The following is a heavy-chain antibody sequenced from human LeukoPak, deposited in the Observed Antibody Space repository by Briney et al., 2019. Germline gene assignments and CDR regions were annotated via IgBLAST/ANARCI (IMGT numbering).Heavy chain of an antibody. Sequence: SGGSLRLSCAASGFTFSRSGMHWVRQAPGKGLEWVALISDDGSKKNYADSVKGRFTISRDNSKNTLYLQMNSLRAEDTAVFYCAKNSGRDGYNDYFDYWGLGTLVTVS. CDR2: ISDDGSKK. V-gene: IGHV3-30*18. CDR1: GFTFSRSG. J-gene: IGHJ4*02. CDR3: AKNSGRDGYNDYFDY. D-gene: IGHD5-24*01.